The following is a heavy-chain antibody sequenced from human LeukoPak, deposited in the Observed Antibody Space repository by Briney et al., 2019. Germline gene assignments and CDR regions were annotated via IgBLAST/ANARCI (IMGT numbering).Heavy chain of an antibody. CDR3: AKDYSHDYGDYPFDY. Sequence: GGSLRLSCAASGFTFSSYAMSWVRQAPGKGLEWVSAISGSGGSTYYADSVKGRFTISRDNSKNTLYLQMNSLGAEDTAVYYCAKDYSHDYGDYPFDYWGQGTLVTVSS. D-gene: IGHD4-17*01. V-gene: IGHV3-23*01. CDR2: ISGSGGST. CDR1: GFTFSSYA. J-gene: IGHJ4*02.